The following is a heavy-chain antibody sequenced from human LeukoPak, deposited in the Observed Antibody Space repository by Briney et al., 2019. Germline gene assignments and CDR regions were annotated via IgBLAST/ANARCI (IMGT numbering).Heavy chain of an antibody. Sequence: ASVTVSCKASGYTFTSHGFTWVRQAPGQGLEWMGWISAYNGNTNYAQKFQGRVAMTTDTSTNTAYMELRSLTSDDTAVYFCTRGDSLVDRGLIAPCDYGGQGTLVTVSS. CDR2: ISAYNGNT. J-gene: IGHJ4*02. CDR1: GYTFTSHG. V-gene: IGHV1-18*01. D-gene: IGHD3-10*01. CDR3: TRGDSLVDRGLIAPCDY.